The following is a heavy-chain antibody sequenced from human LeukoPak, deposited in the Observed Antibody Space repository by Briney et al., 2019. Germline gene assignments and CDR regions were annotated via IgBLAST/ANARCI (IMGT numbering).Heavy chain of an antibody. V-gene: IGHV1-69*05. CDR1: GGTFSSYA. CDR3: ARGYYGSGSSFDY. Sequence: ASVKVSCKASGGTFSSYAISWVRQAPGQGLEWMGRIIPIFGTANYAQKFQGRVTITTDESTSTAYMELSSLRSEDTAVYYCARGYYGSGSSFDYWGQGTLVTVSS. J-gene: IGHJ4*02. CDR2: IIPIFGTA. D-gene: IGHD3-10*01.